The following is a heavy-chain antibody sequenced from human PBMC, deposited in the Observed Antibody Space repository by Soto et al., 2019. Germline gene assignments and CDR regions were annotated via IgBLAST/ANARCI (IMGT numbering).Heavy chain of an antibody. D-gene: IGHD1-26*01. CDR1: GYTFTSFY. J-gene: IGHJ5*01. V-gene: IGHV1-46*01. CDR3: AREVGATDS. CDR2: INPGNGIT. Sequence: ASVKVSCKTSGYTFTSFYMHWVRQAPGQGLEWMGIINPGNGITTFAQQFQGRVTITRDTSTSTVDRDLSSLRSEDTAVYYRAREVGATDSW.